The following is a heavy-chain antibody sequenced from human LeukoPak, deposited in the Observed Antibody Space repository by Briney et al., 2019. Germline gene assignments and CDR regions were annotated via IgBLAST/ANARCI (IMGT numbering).Heavy chain of an antibody. CDR3: ARTVYSVVVVAATGFDY. V-gene: IGHV3-48*03. D-gene: IGHD2-15*01. J-gene: IGHJ4*02. Sequence: GGSLRLSCAASGFTFSSYEMNWVRQAPGKGLEWVSYISSSGSTIYYADSVKGRFTISRDNAKNSLYLQMNSLRAEDTAVYYCARTVYSVVVVAATGFDYWGQGTLVTVSS. CDR1: GFTFSSYE. CDR2: ISSSGSTI.